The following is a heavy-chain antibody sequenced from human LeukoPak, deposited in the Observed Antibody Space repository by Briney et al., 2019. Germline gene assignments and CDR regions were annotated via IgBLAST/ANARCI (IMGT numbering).Heavy chain of an antibody. J-gene: IGHJ6*03. CDR2: ISNSGST. CDR3: GRDALVGYFSHYYMDV. CDR1: GGSISSHY. Sequence: SETLSLTCTVSGGSISSHYWTWIRQSPVKRLEWIGDISNSGSTSYNPSLKSRVTISIDTSKNQFSLKLSSVTAADTAVYYCGRDALVGYFSHYYMDVWGKGTTVTVSS. V-gene: IGHV4-59*11. D-gene: IGHD2-15*01.